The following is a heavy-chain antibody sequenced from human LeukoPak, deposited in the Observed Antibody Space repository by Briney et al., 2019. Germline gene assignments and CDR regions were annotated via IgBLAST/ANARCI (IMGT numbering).Heavy chain of an antibody. Sequence: AASVKVSCKASGGTFSSYAISWVRQAPGQGLEWMGRIIPILGIANYAQKFQGRVTITADKSTSTAYMELSSLRSEDTAVYYCARDNTRYFDGVLGDWLDPWGQGTLVTVSS. CDR2: IIPILGIA. V-gene: IGHV1-69*04. CDR3: ARDNTRYFDGVLGDWLDP. D-gene: IGHD3-9*01. J-gene: IGHJ5*02. CDR1: GGTFSSYA.